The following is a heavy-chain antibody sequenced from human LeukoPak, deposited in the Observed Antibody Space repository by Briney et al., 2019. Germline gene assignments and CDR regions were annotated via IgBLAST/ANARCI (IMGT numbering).Heavy chain of an antibody. CDR3: SRLTGTTRGTSDY. J-gene: IGHJ4*02. Sequence: PGGSLRLSCAASGFTFSSYAMSWVRQAPGKGLEWVSGIGASGGSTYYADSVRGRFTISRDSFKNTLYLQMNSLRAEDTAIYYCSRLTGTTRGTSDYWGQGTLVTVSS. V-gene: IGHV3-23*01. CDR1: GFTFSSYA. CDR2: IGASGGST. D-gene: IGHD1-1*01.